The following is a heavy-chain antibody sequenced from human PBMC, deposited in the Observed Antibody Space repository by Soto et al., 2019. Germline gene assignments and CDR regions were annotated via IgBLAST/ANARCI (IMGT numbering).Heavy chain of an antibody. J-gene: IGHJ6*02. Sequence: SDTLSLTCAFYCSSFPGYYWRWIHKTPGKGLEWIGEINHSGSTNYNPSLKSRVTISVDTSKNQFSLKLSSVTAADTAVYYCARGGSKGSSWSGTTRYGMDVWGQGTTVS. D-gene: IGHD6-13*01. CDR1: CSSFPGYY. CDR2: INHSGST. V-gene: IGHV4-34*01. CDR3: ARGGSKGSSWSGTTRYGMDV.